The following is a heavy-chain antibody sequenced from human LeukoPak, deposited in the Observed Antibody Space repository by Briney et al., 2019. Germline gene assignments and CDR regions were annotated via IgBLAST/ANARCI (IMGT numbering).Heavy chain of an antibody. CDR2: IYYGGST. Sequence: SETLSLTCTVSGGSISSSSYYWGWIRQPPGKGLEWIGSIYYGGSTNYNPSLKSRVTISVDTSKNQFSLRLSSVTAADTAVYYCARRDYDYVWGTYRRYRPFDYWGQGTLVTVSS. CDR1: GGSISSSSYY. CDR3: ARRDYDYVWGTYRRYRPFDY. V-gene: IGHV4-39*01. D-gene: IGHD3-16*02. J-gene: IGHJ4*02.